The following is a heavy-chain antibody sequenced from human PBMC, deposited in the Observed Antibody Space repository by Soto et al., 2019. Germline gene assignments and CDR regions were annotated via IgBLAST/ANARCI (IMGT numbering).Heavy chain of an antibody. D-gene: IGHD1-26*01. V-gene: IGHV5-10-1*01. J-gene: IGHJ4*02. Sequence: PGESLKISCKGSGYSFAGYWLTWVRQTPGKGLEWMGRSDPSDSQTYYSPSFRGHVTISVTKSITTVFLQWSSLRASDTAMYYCARQIYESATATNFQYYFDPSAQGTSVTVSS. CDR1: GYSFAGYW. CDR2: SDPSDSQT. CDR3: ARQIYESATATNFQYYFDP.